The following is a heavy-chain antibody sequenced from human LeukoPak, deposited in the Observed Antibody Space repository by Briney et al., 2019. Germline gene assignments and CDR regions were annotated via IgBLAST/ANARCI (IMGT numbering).Heavy chain of an antibody. D-gene: IGHD2/OR15-2a*01. CDR2: INWNGGST. V-gene: IGHV3-20*01. J-gene: IGHJ3*02. Sequence: GGSLRLSCAASGFTFDDYGMSWVRQTPGKGLEWVSGINWNGGSTGYVDSVKGRFTISRDNAKNSLYLQMNSLRAEDTALYHCARDVGYGFLDAFDIWGQGTMVTVSS. CDR1: GFTFDDYG. CDR3: ARDVGYGFLDAFDI.